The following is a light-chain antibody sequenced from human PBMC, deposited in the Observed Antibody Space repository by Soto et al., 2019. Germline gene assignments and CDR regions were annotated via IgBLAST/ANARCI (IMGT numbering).Light chain of an antibody. CDR1: SSAIGGYNY. J-gene: IGLJ1*01. V-gene: IGLV2-14*03. Sequence: QSVLTQPASLSGSPGQSIALSCTGRSSAIGGYNYVSWYQQHPGKAPKLIIYEVYNRPSGVSDRFSGSKSGKTASLTISGLQAEDEADYYCSSYTSSSTRVFGTGTKVTVL. CDR3: SSYTSSSTRV. CDR2: EVY.